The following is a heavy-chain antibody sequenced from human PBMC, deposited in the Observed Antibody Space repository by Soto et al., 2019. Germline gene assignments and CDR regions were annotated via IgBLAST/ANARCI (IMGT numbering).Heavy chain of an antibody. D-gene: IGHD6-13*01. CDR3: AHRIAAAGTGTDAFDI. CDR1: GFSLSTSGVG. J-gene: IGHJ3*02. CDR2: IYWNDDK. V-gene: IGHV2-5*01. Sequence: QITLKESGPTLVKPTQTLTLTCTFSGFSLSTSGVGVCWIRQPPGKALQWLALIYWNDDKRYSPSLKSRLTITKDTPKNQVVLTMTNMDPVDTATYYCAHRIAAAGTGTDAFDIWGRGTMVTVS.